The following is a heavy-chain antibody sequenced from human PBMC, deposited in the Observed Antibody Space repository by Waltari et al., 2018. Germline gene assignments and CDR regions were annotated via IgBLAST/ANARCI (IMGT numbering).Heavy chain of an antibody. CDR3: ARDRGRGLYLDT. J-gene: IGHJ5*02. CDR2: VHRSGRT. Sequence: QLQLQESGPGLVKPSGTLSLTCSVSADSMSSTYWWIWVRQSPQKGLEWIGQVHRSGRTNYNPSFASRVTTSLDTSNNQFSLKVTSATAADTAVYYCARDRGRGLYLDTWGPGTLVTVSP. D-gene: IGHD2-15*01. CDR1: ADSMSSTYW. V-gene: IGHV4-4*02.